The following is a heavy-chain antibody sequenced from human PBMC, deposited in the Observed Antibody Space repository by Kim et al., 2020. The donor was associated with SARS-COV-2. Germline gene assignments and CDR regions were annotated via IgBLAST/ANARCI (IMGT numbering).Heavy chain of an antibody. D-gene: IGHD6-19*01. CDR1: GYTFTNYW. J-gene: IGHJ4*02. CDR3: ARLAVDRATMVPFDS. CDR2: IYPGDSET. V-gene: IGHV5-51*01. Sequence: GESLKISCKTSGYTFTNYWIGWVRQMPGKGLEFMGIIYPGDSETRYSPSFQGQVTISVDKSIGTAYLQWSSLKASDTAMYYCARLAVDRATMVPFDSWGQGTLVTVSS.